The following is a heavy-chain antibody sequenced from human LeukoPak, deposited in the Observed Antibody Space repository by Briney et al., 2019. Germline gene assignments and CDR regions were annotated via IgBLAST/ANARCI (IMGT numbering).Heavy chain of an antibody. CDR1: GGSVSSDNYY. CDR3: ARRHYYNGRAYYFLDY. J-gene: IGHJ4*02. CDR2: ISYSGST. V-gene: IGHV4-61*03. D-gene: IGHD3-22*01. Sequence: SETLSLTCTVSGGSVSSDNYYWTWIRQPPGKGLQWIGYISYSGSTNYNPSLKSRVTISLHTSKNHFSLRLSSLTAADTAVYYCARRHYYNGRAYYFLDYWGQGTLVTVSS.